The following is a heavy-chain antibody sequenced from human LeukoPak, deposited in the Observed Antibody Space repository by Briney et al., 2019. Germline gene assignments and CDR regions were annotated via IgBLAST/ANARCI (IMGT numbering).Heavy chain of an antibody. D-gene: IGHD6-19*01. J-gene: IGHJ6*02. V-gene: IGHV3-30*04. CDR1: GFTFSSYA. CDR3: ARGASSGPFYYYYYGMDV. CDR2: ISYDGSNK. Sequence: GGSLRLSCAASGFTFSSYAMHWVRQAPGKGLEWVAVISYDGSNKYYADSVKGRFTISRDNSKNTLYLQMNSLRAEDTAVYYCARGASSGPFYYYYYGMDVWGQGTTVTVSS.